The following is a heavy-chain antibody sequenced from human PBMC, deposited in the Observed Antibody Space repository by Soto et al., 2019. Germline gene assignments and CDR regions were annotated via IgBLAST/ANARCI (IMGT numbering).Heavy chain of an antibody. CDR3: ARDEYSSSSNWLGP. CDR1: GFTFSSYA. D-gene: IGHD6-6*01. J-gene: IGHJ5*02. Sequence: QVQLVESGGGVVQPGRSLRLSCTASGFTFSSYAMHWLRQAPGKGLEWVALTSFDGSNKYYVDSVKGRFTISRDNSKNTLYLQMNSLRVEDTALYYCARDEYSSSSNWLGPWGQGTLVTVSS. V-gene: IGHV3-30-3*01. CDR2: TSFDGSNK.